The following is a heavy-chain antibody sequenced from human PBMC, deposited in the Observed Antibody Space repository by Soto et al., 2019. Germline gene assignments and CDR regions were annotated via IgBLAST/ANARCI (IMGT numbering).Heavy chain of an antibody. CDR1: RFTFSNYG. V-gene: IGHV3-30*18. CDR3: VKGGYHYFDY. CDR2: ISYDGSNK. D-gene: IGHD5-12*01. Sequence: QVHLVESGGGVVQPGRSLRLSCAASRFTFSNYGMHWVRQTPGKGLEWVAVISYDGSNKYYADSVKGRFTISRDNSKNTXXXXXXXXRXEDTAVYYCVKGGYHYFDYWGQGTLVTVSS. J-gene: IGHJ4*02.